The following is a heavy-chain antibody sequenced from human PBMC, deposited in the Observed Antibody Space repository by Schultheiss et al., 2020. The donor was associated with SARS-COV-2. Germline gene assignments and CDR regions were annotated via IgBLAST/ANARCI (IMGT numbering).Heavy chain of an antibody. D-gene: IGHD3-3*02. Sequence: SQTLSLTCTVSGGSISSYYWSWIRQPPGKGLEWIGYIYYSGSTNYNPSLKSRVTISVDRSKNQFSLKLSSVTAADTAVYYCARAIGIFGVARGSDYYYYMDVWGKGATVTVSS. J-gene: IGHJ6*03. CDR3: ARAIGIFGVARGSDYYYYMDV. CDR1: GGSISSYY. CDR2: IYYSGST. V-gene: IGHV4-59*01.